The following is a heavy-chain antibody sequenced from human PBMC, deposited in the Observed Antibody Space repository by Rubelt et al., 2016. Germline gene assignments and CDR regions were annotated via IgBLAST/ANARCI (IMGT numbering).Heavy chain of an antibody. CDR2: TSYDGSNN. D-gene: IGHD1-26*01. CDR3: SSGGGWQADY. Sequence: GSGGDVVQPGRSLRLSCAASGFTFSSYGMHWVRQAPGKGLEWVGYTSYDGSNNYYANSVKGRFTISRDNSQKTLYLQMNSLRAEDKAVYYCSSGGGWQADYWGQGILVIVSS. CDR1: GFTFSSYG. J-gene: IGHJ4*02. V-gene: IGHV3-30*03.